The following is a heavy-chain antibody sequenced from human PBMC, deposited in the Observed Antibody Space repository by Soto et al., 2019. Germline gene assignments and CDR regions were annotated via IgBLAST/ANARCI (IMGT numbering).Heavy chain of an antibody. CDR3: NTYDYISGSYRIRWEY. J-gene: IGHJ4*02. V-gene: IGHV3-15*01. CDR2: ILSSNDGWTT. CDR1: GFSLSDSW. Sequence: PGGPLRLSCAASGFSLSDSWMGWVRQAPGKGLEWVGRILSSNDGWTTDYAAPVKGRFSISRHDSKNTLYLQMNSLKTEDTAMYFCNTYDYISGSYRIRWEYWGPGTLVTVSS. D-gene: IGHD3-16*02.